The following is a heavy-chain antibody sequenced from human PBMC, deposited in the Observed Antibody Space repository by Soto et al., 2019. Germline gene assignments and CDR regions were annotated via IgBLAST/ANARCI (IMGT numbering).Heavy chain of an antibody. D-gene: IGHD3-10*01. CDR1: GGTFSSYA. CDR2: IIPIFGTA. Sequence: SVKVSCKASGGTFSSYAISWVRQAPGQGLEWMGGIIPIFGTANYAQKFQGRVTITADESTSTAYMELSSLRSEDTAVYYCACSGMVHYYYGMDVWGQGTTVPVSS. J-gene: IGHJ6*01. V-gene: IGHV1-69*13. CDR3: ACSGMVHYYYGMDV.